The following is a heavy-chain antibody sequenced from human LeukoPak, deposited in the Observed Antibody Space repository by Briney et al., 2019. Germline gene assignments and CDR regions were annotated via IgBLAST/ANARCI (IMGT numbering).Heavy chain of an antibody. CDR1: GGTFSSYA. Sequence: PTASVKVSCKASGGTFSSYAISWVRQAPGQGLEWLGRIIPFLDTTNYAHKFQGRVKITADKSTSTAYLEVGSLRSEDTAVYYCARASELGEWFGELLHIWGQGTTVTVSS. V-gene: IGHV1-69*04. CDR3: ARASELGEWFGELLHI. CDR2: IIPFLDTT. J-gene: IGHJ6*02. D-gene: IGHD3-10*01.